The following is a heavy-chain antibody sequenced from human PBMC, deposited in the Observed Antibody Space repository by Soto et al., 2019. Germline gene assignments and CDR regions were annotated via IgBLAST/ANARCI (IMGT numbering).Heavy chain of an antibody. CDR2: ISGSGGST. Sequence: GGSLRLSCAASGFTFSSYAMSWVRQAPGKGLEWVSAISGSGGSTYYADSVKGRFTISRDNSKNTLYLQMNSLRAEDTAVYYCASYDDFWSGYYAPFDYWGQGTLVTVSS. D-gene: IGHD3-3*01. CDR3: ASYDDFWSGYYAPFDY. CDR1: GFTFSSYA. J-gene: IGHJ4*02. V-gene: IGHV3-23*01.